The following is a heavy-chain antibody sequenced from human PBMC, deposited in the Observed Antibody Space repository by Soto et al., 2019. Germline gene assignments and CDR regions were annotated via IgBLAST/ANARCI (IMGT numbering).Heavy chain of an antibody. V-gene: IGHV4-59*01. CDR3: ARDPPSSNYDSSGYYPEYFHH. CDR2: IYYSGST. J-gene: IGHJ1*01. Sequence: LSLTCAVYGGSFSGYYWSWIRQPPGKGLEWIGYIYYSGSTNYNPSLKSRVTISVNTSKNQFSLKLTSVTAADTAVYYCARDPPSSNYDSSGYYPEYFHHWGQGTLVTVSS. CDR1: GGSFSGYY. D-gene: IGHD3-22*01.